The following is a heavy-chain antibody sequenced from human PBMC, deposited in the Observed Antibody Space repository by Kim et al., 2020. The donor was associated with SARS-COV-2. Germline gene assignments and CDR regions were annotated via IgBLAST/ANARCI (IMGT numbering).Heavy chain of an antibody. J-gene: IGHJ5*02. V-gene: IGHV1-2*06. Sequence: ASVKVSCKASGYTFTGYYMHWVRQAPGQGLEWMGRINPNSGGTNYAQKFQGRVTMTRDTSISTAYMELSRLRSDDTAVYYCARGPGVVVPAATGNWFDPWGQGTLVTVSS. CDR2: INPNSGGT. CDR3: ARGPGVVVPAATGNWFDP. CDR1: GYTFTGYY. D-gene: IGHD2-2*01.